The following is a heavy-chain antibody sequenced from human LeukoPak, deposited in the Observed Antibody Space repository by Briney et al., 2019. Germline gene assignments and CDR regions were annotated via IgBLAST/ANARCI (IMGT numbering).Heavy chain of an antibody. Sequence: ASVKVSCKASGYTFTGYYMHWVRQAPGQGLEWMGWINPNSGDTNNAQKFQGRVTMTRDTSINTAYMELSRLISDDTAVYFCARESGYSSSWYPGFDPWGQGTLVTVSS. CDR3: ARESGYSSSWYPGFDP. CDR2: INPNSGDT. J-gene: IGHJ5*02. V-gene: IGHV1-2*02. D-gene: IGHD6-13*01. CDR1: GYTFTGYY.